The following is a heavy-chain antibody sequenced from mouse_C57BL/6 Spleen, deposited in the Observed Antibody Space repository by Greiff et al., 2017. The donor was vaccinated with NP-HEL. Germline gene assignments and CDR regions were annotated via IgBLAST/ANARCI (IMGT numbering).Heavy chain of an antibody. Sequence: QVHVKQSGTELVKPGASVKLSCKASGYTFTSYWMHWVKQRPGQGLEWIGNINPSNGGTNYNEKFKSKATLTVDKSSSTAYMQLSSLTSEDSAVYYCARSPPYDYENAMDYWGQGTSVTVSA. D-gene: IGHD2-4*01. CDR2: INPSNGGT. V-gene: IGHV1-53*01. J-gene: IGHJ4*01. CDR1: GYTFTSYW. CDR3: ARSPPYDYENAMDY.